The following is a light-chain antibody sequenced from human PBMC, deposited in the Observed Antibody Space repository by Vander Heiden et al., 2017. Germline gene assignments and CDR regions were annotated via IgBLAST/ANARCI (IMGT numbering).Light chain of an antibody. Sequence: QSVLTQPPAASGTPGQRVTISCSGSSSNIGSNTVNWYQHLPETAPKLLIYSNIQRPSGVPDRFSGSKSGTSASLAISGLQSEDEADYYCAAWDDSLNGVVFGGGTKLTVL. J-gene: IGLJ2*01. CDR3: AAWDDSLNGVV. V-gene: IGLV1-44*01. CDR2: SNI. CDR1: SSNIGSNT.